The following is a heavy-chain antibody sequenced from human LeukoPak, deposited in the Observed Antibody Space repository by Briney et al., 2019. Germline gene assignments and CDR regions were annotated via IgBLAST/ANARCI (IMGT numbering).Heavy chain of an antibody. J-gene: IGHJ6*02. V-gene: IGHV4-39*07. D-gene: IGHD2-2*01. CDR1: GGSISSISSNNYH. Sequence: SETLSLTCIVSGGSISSISSNNYHWGWIRQPPGKGLEWIGSIYYSGSTYYNPSLKSRVTISVDTSKNQFSLKLSSVTAADTAVYYCARSKPLPYCSSTSCYLKNMYYYYGMDVWGQGTTVTVSS. CDR2: IYYSGST. CDR3: ARSKPLPYCSSTSCYLKNMYYYYGMDV.